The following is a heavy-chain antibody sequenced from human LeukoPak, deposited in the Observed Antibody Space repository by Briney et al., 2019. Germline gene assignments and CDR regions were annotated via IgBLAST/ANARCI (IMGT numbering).Heavy chain of an antibody. CDR2: LPPDELDI. D-gene: IGHD1-26*01. V-gene: IGHV3-74*01. CDR1: GFTFTNYW. CDR3: AREGGSFLRYFDS. Sequence: GGSLRLSCAASGFTFTNYWMHWVRQAPGMGLVWVSRLPPDELDIIYADSVKGRFTISRDNARNTLFLQMNSLRAEDTAVYYCAREGGSFLRYFDSWGQGTLVTVSS. J-gene: IGHJ4*02.